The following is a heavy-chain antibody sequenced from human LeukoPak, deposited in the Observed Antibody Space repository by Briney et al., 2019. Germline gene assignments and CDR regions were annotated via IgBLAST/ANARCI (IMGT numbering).Heavy chain of an antibody. CDR3: AREKEYCSGGSCFEHNWFDP. CDR1: GFTFSSYG. V-gene: IGHV3-30*02. Sequence: PGGSLRLSCAASGFTFSSYGMHWVRQAPGKGLEWVAFIRYDGSNKYYADSVKGRFTISRDNSKDTLYLQMNSLRSDDTAVYYCAREKEYCSGGSCFEHNWFDPWGQGTLVTVSS. D-gene: IGHD2-15*01. CDR2: IRYDGSNK. J-gene: IGHJ5*02.